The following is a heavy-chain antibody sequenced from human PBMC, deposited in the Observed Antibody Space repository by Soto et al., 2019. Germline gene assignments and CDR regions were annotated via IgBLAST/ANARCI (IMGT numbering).Heavy chain of an antibody. CDR3: ARGYVAAAGLYYYGMDV. J-gene: IGHJ6*02. CDR1: GFTFSSYA. Sequence: AGGSLRLSCAASGFTFSSYAMHWVRQAPGKGLEWVAVISYDGSNKYYADSVKGRFTISRDNSKNTLYLQMNSLRAEDTAVYYCARGYVAAAGLYYYGMDVWGQGTTVTVSS. V-gene: IGHV3-30-3*01. D-gene: IGHD6-13*01. CDR2: ISYDGSNK.